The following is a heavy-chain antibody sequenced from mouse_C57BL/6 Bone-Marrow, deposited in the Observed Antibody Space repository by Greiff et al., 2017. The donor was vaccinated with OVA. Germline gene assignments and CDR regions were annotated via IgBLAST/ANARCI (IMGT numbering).Heavy chain of an antibody. V-gene: IGHV1-69*01. D-gene: IGHD4-1*01. Sequence: VQLQQPGAELVMPGASVKLSCKASGYTFTSYWMHWVKQRPGQGLEWIGEIDPSDSYTNYNQKFKGKSTLTVDKSSSTAYMQLSSLTSADSAVYYCAREETGTAWFAYWGQGTLVTVSA. J-gene: IGHJ3*01. CDR2: IDPSDSYT. CDR3: AREETGTAWFAY. CDR1: GYTFTSYW.